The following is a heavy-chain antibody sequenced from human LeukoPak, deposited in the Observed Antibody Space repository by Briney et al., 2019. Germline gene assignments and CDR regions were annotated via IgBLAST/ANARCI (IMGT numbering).Heavy chain of an antibody. CDR2: INPNSGDT. J-gene: IGHJ4*02. D-gene: IGHD3-22*01. Sequence: GASVKVSCKASGYTFSVAYIHWVRQAHGQGLEWLGRINPNSGDTNYAQNFHGTVTMTRDTSITTVYMSLTRLTSADTAVYYCARGPLINSRGRHAHFDFWGQGTGVTVSS. CDR3: ARGPLINSRGRHAHFDF. CDR1: GYTFSVAY. V-gene: IGHV1-2*06.